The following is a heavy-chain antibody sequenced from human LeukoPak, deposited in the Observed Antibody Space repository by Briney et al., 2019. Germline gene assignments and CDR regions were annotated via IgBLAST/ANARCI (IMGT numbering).Heavy chain of an antibody. CDR3: ARDNGGGGITTFGVVMGEANWFDP. CDR2: INPSGGST. D-gene: IGHD3-3*01. J-gene: IGHJ5*02. Sequence: ASVKVSCKASGYTFTSYYMHWVRQAPGQGLEWMGIINPSGGSTSYAQKFQGRVTMTRDTSTSTVYMELSSLRSEDTAVYYCARDNGGGGITTFGVVMGEANWFDPWGQGTLVTVSS. CDR1: GYTFTSYY. V-gene: IGHV1-46*01.